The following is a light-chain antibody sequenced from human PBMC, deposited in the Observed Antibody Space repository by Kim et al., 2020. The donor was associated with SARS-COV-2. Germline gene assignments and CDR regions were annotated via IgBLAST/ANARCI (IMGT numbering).Light chain of an antibody. CDR1: SRRSYY. V-gene: IGLV3-19*01. CDR3: NSRDSSGNHYV. J-gene: IGLJ1*01. CDR2: GKN. Sequence: ALGHTVRITCQGDSRRSYYASWYQQKPGQAPVLVIYGKNNRPSGIPDRFSGSSSGNTASLTITGAQAEDEADYYCNSRDSSGNHYVFGTGTKVTVL.